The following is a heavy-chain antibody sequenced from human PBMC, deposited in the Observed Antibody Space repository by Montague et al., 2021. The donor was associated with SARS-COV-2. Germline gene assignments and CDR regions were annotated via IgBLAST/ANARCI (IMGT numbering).Heavy chain of an antibody. CDR1: GDRVSSNSAT. J-gene: IGHJ6*02. CDR2: TYYRSKWYN. Sequence: SVISGDRVSSNSATWNWVRQSPSRGLEWLGRTYYRSKWYNDYAVSVRGRVTINPDTSKNQFSLQLNSVTPEDTAIYYCTSGREGNYNVMDVWGQGTTVTVSS. V-gene: IGHV6-1*01. D-gene: IGHD1-1*01. CDR3: TSGREGNYNVMDV.